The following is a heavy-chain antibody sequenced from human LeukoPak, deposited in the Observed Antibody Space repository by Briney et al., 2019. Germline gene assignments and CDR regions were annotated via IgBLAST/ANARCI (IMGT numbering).Heavy chain of an antibody. CDR3: ARDEGGSGWRVNWFDP. D-gene: IGHD6-19*01. V-gene: IGHV4-4*07. CDR2: IYTSGST. J-gene: IGHJ5*02. Sequence: SETLSLTCTVPGGPISSYYWSWIRQPAGKGREWIGRIYTSGSTNYNPSLKSRVTMSVDTSKNQFSLKLSSVTAADTAVYYCARDEGGSGWRVNWFDPWGQGTLVTVSS. CDR1: GGPISSYY.